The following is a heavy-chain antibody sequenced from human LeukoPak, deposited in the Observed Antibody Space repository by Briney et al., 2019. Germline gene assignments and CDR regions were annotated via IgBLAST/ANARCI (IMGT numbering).Heavy chain of an antibody. Sequence: ASVKVSCKASGYTFTSYGISWVRQAPGQGLEWMGWISAYNGNTNYAQKLQGRVTMTTDTSTSTAYMELRSLRSDDTAVYYCARDRRGIVGATASYFDYWGQGTLVTVSS. J-gene: IGHJ4*02. CDR2: ISAYNGNT. D-gene: IGHD1-26*01. CDR1: GYTFTSYG. CDR3: ARDRRGIVGATASYFDY. V-gene: IGHV1-18*01.